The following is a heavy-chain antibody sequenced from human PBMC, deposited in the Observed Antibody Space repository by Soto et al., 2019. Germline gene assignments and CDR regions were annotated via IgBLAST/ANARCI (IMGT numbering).Heavy chain of an antibody. CDR1: GYTFTGYY. V-gene: IGHV1-2*04. Sequence: QVQLVQSGAEVKKPGASVKVSCKASGYTFTGYYMHWVRQAPGQGLEWMGWINPNSGGTNYAQKLQGWVTMTRDTSISPAYRELGRLRSDDTAVYYCARDQEQWSAFDCWGQGTLVTVSS. D-gene: IGHD6-19*01. CDR3: ARDQEQWSAFDC. J-gene: IGHJ4*02. CDR2: INPNSGGT.